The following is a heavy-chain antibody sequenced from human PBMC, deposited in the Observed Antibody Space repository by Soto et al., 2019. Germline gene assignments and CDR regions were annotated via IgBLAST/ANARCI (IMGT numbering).Heavy chain of an antibody. CDR1: GFTFSSYA. Sequence: GGSLRLSFAASGFTFSSYAMSWVRQAPGKGLEWVSAISGSGGSTYYADSVKGRFTISRDNSKNTLYLQMNSLSAEDTAVFYCAKSDGVYYYDYYGMDVWGQGTTVTVSS. D-gene: IGHD4-17*01. V-gene: IGHV3-23*01. CDR3: AKSDGVYYYDYYGMDV. J-gene: IGHJ6*02. CDR2: ISGSGGST.